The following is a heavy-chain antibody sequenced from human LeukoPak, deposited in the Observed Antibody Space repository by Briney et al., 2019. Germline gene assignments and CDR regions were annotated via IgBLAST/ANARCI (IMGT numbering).Heavy chain of an antibody. Sequence: SVKVSCKASGYTFTSYGISWVRQAPGQGLEWMGGIIPIFGTANYAQKFQGRVTITADESTSTAYMELSSLRSEDTAVYYCARDGPSGYDFSYWGQGTLVTVSS. V-gene: IGHV1-69*13. CDR3: ARDGPSGYDFSY. CDR1: GYTFTSYG. D-gene: IGHD5-12*01. J-gene: IGHJ4*02. CDR2: IIPIFGTA.